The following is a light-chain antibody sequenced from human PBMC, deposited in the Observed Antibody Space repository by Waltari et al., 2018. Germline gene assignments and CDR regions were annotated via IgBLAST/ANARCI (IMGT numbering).Light chain of an antibody. J-gene: IGKJ3*01. CDR1: QSPLRSTGYNS. Sequence: DIVMTQSPLSLSVTPGEPASISCRSSQSPLRSTGYNSLDWYVQMPGQPPQLLISLGSDRASGVPDRFSGSGTGTDFTLKISRVEAEDVGIYYCMQALHTPTTFGPGTKVDIK. CDR2: LGS. V-gene: IGKV2-28*01. CDR3: MQALHTPTT.